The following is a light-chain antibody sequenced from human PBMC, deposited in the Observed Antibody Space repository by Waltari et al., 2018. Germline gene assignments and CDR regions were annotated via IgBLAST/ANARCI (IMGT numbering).Light chain of an antibody. CDR2: EFS. CDR1: RSDLGNYNY. V-gene: IGLV2-14*03. Sequence: QSALTQPASVSGSPGQSITISCTEPRSDLGNYNYFSWYQKYPATPPKLIIYEFSNRPSGMSNRFSVSKSGNTASLTISGLQAEDEANYYCMSYTNGNTHVVFGGGTKVTVL. CDR3: MSYTNGNTHVV. J-gene: IGLJ2*01.